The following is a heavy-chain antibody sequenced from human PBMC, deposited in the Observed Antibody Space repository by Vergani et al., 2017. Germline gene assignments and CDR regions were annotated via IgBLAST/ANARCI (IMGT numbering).Heavy chain of an antibody. V-gene: IGHV3-20*04. D-gene: IGHD4-17*01. CDR2: INWNGGST. CDR3: ARVQDDYGDYYYGMDV. Sequence: EVQLVESGGGVVRPGGSLRLSCAASGFTFGDYGMSWVRQAPGKGLEWVSGINWNGGSTGYADSVKGRFTISRDNAKNSLYLQMNSLRAEDTAVYYCARVQDDYGDYYYGMDVWGQGTTVTVSS. CDR1: GFTFGDYG. J-gene: IGHJ6*02.